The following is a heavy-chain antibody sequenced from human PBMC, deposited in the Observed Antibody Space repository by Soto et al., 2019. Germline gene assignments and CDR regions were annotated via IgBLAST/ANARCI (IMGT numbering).Heavy chain of an antibody. CDR3: ARDIRITIFGVVPPMDV. CDR1: GYTFTSYY. J-gene: IGHJ6*02. D-gene: IGHD3-3*01. V-gene: IGHV1-46*01. CDR2: INPSGGST. Sequence: ASVKVSCKASGYTFTSYYMHWVRQAPGQGLEWMGIINPSGGSTSYAQKFQGRVTMTRDTSMSTVYMELSSLRSEDTAVYYCARDIRITIFGVVPPMDVWGQGTTVTVSS.